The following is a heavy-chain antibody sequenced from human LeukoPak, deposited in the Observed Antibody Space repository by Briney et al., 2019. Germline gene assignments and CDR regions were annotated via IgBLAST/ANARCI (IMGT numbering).Heavy chain of an antibody. CDR2: IYYSGST. CDR3: ARAPYYGSGSYYPI. D-gene: IGHD3-10*01. V-gene: IGHV4-61*05. CDR1: GGSISSSSYY. Sequence: NSSETLSLTCTVSGGSISSSSYYWGWIRQPPGKGLEWIGYIYYSGSTNYNPSLKSRVTISVDTSKNQFSLKLSSVTAADTAVYYCARAPYYGSGSYYPIWGQGTMVTVSS. J-gene: IGHJ3*02.